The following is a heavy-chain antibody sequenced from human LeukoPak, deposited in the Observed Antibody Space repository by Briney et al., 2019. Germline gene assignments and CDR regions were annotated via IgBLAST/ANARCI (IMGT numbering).Heavy chain of an antibody. CDR2: VYGDYNA. J-gene: IGHJ4*02. CDR3: ARGIVGVIPIDY. Sequence: GGSLRLSCAASGFTVSSNYMAWVRQAPGKGLEWVSFVYGDYNANYADSVKGRFTISRDNSANTLYLQMNSLRVEDTAVYYCARGIVGVIPIDYWGQGTLVTVSS. D-gene: IGHD1-26*01. CDR1: GFTVSSNY. V-gene: IGHV3-53*01.